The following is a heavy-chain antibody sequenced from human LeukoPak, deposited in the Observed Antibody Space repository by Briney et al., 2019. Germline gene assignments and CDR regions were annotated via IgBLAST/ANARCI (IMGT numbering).Heavy chain of an antibody. CDR3: AVWSGYYPSAFDI. D-gene: IGHD3-3*01. Sequence: SETLSLTCTVSGGSISSGDYYWSWIRQPPGKGLEWIGYIYYSGSTYYNPSLKSRVTISVDTSKNQFSLKLSSVTAADTAVYYCAVWSGYYPSAFDIWGQGTMVTVSS. V-gene: IGHV4-30-4*08. CDR2: IYYSGST. J-gene: IGHJ3*02. CDR1: GGSISSGDYY.